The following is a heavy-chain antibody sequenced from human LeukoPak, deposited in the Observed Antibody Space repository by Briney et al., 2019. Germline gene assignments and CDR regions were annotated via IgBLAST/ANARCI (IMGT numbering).Heavy chain of an antibody. J-gene: IGHJ6*02. CDR2: ISYDGSNK. Sequence: GGSLRLSCAASGFTFSSYGMHWVRQAPGKGLEWVAVISYDGSNKYYADSVKGRFTISRDNSKNTLFLQMNSLRVEDTAVYSCTRGPRPLRYCSGGSCPSYYSGMDVWGLGTTVTVSS. CDR3: TRGPRPLRYCSGGSCPSYYSGMDV. V-gene: IGHV3-30*03. D-gene: IGHD2-15*01. CDR1: GFTFSSYG.